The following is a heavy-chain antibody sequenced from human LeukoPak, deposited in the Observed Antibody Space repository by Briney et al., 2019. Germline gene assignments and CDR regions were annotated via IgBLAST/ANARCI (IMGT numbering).Heavy chain of an antibody. CDR1: GFTGSSHY. J-gene: IGHJ4*02. D-gene: IGHD6-13*01. Sequence: GGSLRLSCVASGFTGSSHYMSWVRQAPGQGLEWVSVIYRGDATYYADSVKGRFTISRDNSRNTVYLQMNSLRVEDTAVYYCARVSLSEIIAAGTYFDSWGQGTLVTVSS. CDR2: IYRGDAT. V-gene: IGHV3-66*01. CDR3: ARVSLSEIIAAGTYFDS.